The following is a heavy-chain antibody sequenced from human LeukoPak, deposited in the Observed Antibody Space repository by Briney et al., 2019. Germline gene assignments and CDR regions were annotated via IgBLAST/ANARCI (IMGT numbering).Heavy chain of an antibody. J-gene: IGHJ5*02. CDR1: GGSFSGYY. Sequence: SETLSLTCAVYGGSFSGYYWSWIRQPPGKGLEWIGEINHSGSTNYNPSLKSRVTISVDTSKNQFSLELSSVTAADTAVYYCARGRLRYNWFDPWGQGTLVTVSS. CDR2: INHSGST. V-gene: IGHV4-34*01. D-gene: IGHD4-17*01. CDR3: ARGRLRYNWFDP.